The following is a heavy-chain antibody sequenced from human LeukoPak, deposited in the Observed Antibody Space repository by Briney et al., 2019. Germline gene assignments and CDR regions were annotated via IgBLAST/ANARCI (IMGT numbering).Heavy chain of an antibody. D-gene: IGHD6-19*01. CDR2: IRYDGSNK. J-gene: IGHJ4*02. Sequence: GGSLRLSCAASGFTFSSYGMHWVRQAPGKGLEWVAFIRYDGSNKYYADSVKGRFTISRDNAKNSLYLQLNSLRPDDTALYYCAKDITPTIPVAGIDYWGRGTLVTVSS. CDR3: AKDITPTIPVAGIDY. CDR1: GFTFSSYG. V-gene: IGHV3-30*02.